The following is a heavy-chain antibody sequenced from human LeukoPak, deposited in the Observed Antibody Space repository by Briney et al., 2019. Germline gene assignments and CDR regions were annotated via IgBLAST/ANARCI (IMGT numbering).Heavy chain of an antibody. J-gene: IGHJ6*02. CDR3: AKDQEYQLLGTDYYYGMDV. CDR2: ISGSGGST. Sequence: GGSLRLSCAASGFTFSSYSMNWVRQAPGKGLEWVSAISGSGGSTYYADSVKGRFTISRDNSKNTLYLQMNSLRAEDTAVYYCAKDQEYQLLGTDYYYGMDVWGQGTAVTVSS. D-gene: IGHD2-2*01. V-gene: IGHV3-23*01. CDR1: GFTFSSYS.